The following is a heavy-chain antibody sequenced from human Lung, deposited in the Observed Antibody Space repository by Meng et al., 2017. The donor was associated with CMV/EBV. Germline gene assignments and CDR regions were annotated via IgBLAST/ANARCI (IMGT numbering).Heavy chain of an antibody. V-gene: IGHV3-11*01. CDR2: ISSGSTSK. Sequence: GGSLRLXXSASGFNFNDYSMTWVRQVPGRGLEWISFISSGSTSKYYSDSVRGRFTISRDNFKNSLFLQMSGLTADDTAVYYCASSGYYYDRTDYYPPDFWGQGXRVTVSS. D-gene: IGHD3-22*01. CDR3: ASSGYYYDRTDYYPPDF. J-gene: IGHJ4*02. CDR1: GFNFNDYS.